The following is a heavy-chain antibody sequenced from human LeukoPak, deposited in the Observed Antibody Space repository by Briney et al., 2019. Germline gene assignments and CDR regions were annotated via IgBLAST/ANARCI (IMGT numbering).Heavy chain of an antibody. CDR3: ARQRCSGGSCSGVDQLYYMDV. J-gene: IGHJ6*03. V-gene: IGHV4-4*09. D-gene: IGHD2-15*01. CDR1: GDSINDHY. CDR2: IYSSVST. Sequence: PSETLSLTCTVSGDSINDHYWSWIRQPPGEGLEWIAYIYSSVSTNYNPSLKSRVTISIDTSKSQFSLKLTSVTAADAGVYYCARQRCSGGSCSGVDQLYYMDVWGKGTTVPVSS.